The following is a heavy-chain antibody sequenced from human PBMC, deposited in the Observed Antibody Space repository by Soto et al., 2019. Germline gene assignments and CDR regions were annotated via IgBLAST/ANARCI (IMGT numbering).Heavy chain of an antibody. J-gene: IGHJ4*02. D-gene: IGHD2-21*02. CDR3: ARSYCGDDCALDH. CDR2: ISYDGTNK. Sequence: PGGSLRLSCAASGFIFSSYVMYWVRQAPGKGLEWVAVISYDGTNKHYADSVKGRFTISRDNSKSTLYVQMNSLRAEDTAVYYCARSYCGDDCALDHWGQGTLVTVSS. CDR1: GFIFSSYV. V-gene: IGHV3-30-3*01.